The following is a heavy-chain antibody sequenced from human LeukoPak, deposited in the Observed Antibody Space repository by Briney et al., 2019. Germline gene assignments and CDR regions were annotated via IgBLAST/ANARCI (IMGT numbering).Heavy chain of an antibody. CDR2: INPNSGGT. CDR3: ARGTTGYSSGWSYYYYGMDV. J-gene: IGHJ6*02. D-gene: IGHD6-19*01. Sequence: GASVKVSCKASGYTFTGYYMHWVRQAPGQGLEWMGWINPNSGGTNYAQKFQGWVTMTRDTSISTAYMELSRLRSDDTAVYYCARGTTGYSSGWSYYYYGMDVWGQGTTVTVSS. V-gene: IGHV1-2*04. CDR1: GYTFTGYY.